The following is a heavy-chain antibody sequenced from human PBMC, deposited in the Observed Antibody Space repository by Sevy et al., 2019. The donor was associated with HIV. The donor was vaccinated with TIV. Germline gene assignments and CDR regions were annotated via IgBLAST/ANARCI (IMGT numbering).Heavy chain of an antibody. J-gene: IGHJ3*02. CDR2: IYYSGST. CDR3: ASALYCSSTSCLSEAFDI. V-gene: IGHV4-30-4*01. D-gene: IGHD2-2*01. CDR1: GGSISSGDYY. Sequence: SETLSLTCTVSGGSISSGDYYWSWIRQPPGKGLEWIGYIYYSGSTYYNPSLKSRVTISVETSKNQFSLRLSSVTAADTAVYYCASALYCSSTSCLSEAFDIWGQGTMVTVSS.